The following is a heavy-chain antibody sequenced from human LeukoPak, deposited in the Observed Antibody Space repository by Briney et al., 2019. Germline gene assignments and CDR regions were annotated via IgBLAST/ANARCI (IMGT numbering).Heavy chain of an antibody. Sequence: GRSLRLSCAASGFTFSSYGMHWVRQAPGKGLEWVAVISYDGSNKYYADSVKGRFTISRDNSKNTLYLQMNSLRAEDTAVYYCAKERAVAGHYYFDYWGQGTLVTVSS. D-gene: IGHD6-19*01. CDR1: GFTFSSYG. V-gene: IGHV3-30*18. J-gene: IGHJ4*02. CDR3: AKERAVAGHYYFDY. CDR2: ISYDGSNK.